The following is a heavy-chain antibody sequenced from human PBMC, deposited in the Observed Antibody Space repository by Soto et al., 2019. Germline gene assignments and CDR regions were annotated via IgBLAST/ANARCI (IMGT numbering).Heavy chain of an antibody. J-gene: IGHJ4*02. CDR2: VYYSGRT. Sequence: SETLSLTCTVSGASVSSDTHYWAWVRQPLGKGLEWIGCVYYSGRTYYNPSLKSRVSISIDTSKNQFSVKLTSMTASDTAIYYCAIQRDFAFDYWGLGTLVTVSS. CDR3: AIQRDFAFDY. CDR1: GASVSSDTHY. V-gene: IGHV4-39*07.